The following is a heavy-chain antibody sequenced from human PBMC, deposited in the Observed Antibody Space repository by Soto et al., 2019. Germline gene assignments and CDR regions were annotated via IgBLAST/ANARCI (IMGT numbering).Heavy chain of an antibody. D-gene: IGHD3-10*01. J-gene: IGHJ4*02. CDR1: GFTFSSYA. V-gene: IGHV3-23*01. CDR3: AKGGSGGLARYYFDY. CDR2: ISGSGGST. Sequence: EVQPLESGGGLVQPGGSLRLSCAASGFTFSSYAMSWVRQAPGKGLEWVSAISGSGGSTYYADSVKGRFTISRDNSKNTLYLQMNSLRAEDTAVYYCAKGGSGGLARYYFDYWGQGTLVTVSS.